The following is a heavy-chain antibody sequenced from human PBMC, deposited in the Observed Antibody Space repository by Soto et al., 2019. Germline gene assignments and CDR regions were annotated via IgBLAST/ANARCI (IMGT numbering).Heavy chain of an antibody. V-gene: IGHV4-34*01. CDR2: INHSGST. J-gene: IGHJ4*02. D-gene: IGHD5-18*01. CDR1: GGSFSGYY. CDR3: ARGRIQLWYPFDY. Sequence: SETLSLTCAVYGGSFSGYYWTWIRQPPGTGLEWIGEINHSGSTNYNPSLKSRVTIPVDTSKNQFSLKLSSVTAADTAVYYCARGRIQLWYPFDYWGQGTLVTVS.